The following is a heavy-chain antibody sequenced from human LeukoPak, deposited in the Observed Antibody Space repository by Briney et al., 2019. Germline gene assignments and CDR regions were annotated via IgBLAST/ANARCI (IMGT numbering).Heavy chain of an antibody. CDR3: ARAKQGDCSSTSCYFGYYYYCMDV. Sequence: SETLSLTCTVSGGSISSYYWSWIRQPPGKGLEWIGYIYYSGSTNYNPSLKSRVTISVDTSKNQFSLKLSSVTAADTAVYYCARAKQGDCSSTSCYFGYYYYCMDVWGKGTTVTVSS. J-gene: IGHJ6*03. CDR1: GGSISSYY. V-gene: IGHV4-59*01. CDR2: IYYSGST. D-gene: IGHD2-2*01.